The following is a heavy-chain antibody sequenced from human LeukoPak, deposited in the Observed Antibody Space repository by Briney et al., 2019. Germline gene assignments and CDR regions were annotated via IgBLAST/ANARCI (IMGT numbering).Heavy chain of an antibody. V-gene: IGHV3-64*01. CDR2: ISSNGGST. J-gene: IGHJ4*02. CDR3: ARERAGAHSGSYLGDFDY. D-gene: IGHD1-26*01. Sequence: GEPLRLSCAASGFTFSSYVMHWVRQAPGKGLEYVSAISSNGGSTYYANSVKGRFTISRDNSKNTLYLQMGSLRAEDMAVYYCARERAGAHSGSYLGDFDYWGQGTLVTVSS. CDR1: GFTFSSYV.